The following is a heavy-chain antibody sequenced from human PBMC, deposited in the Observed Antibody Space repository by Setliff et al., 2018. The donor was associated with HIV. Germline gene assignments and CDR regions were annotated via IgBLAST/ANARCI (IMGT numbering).Heavy chain of an antibody. Sequence: SETLSLTCTVSGGSIMSDGYYWNWIRQRPGKGLEWIGYIYYSGSTNYNPSLKSRVTISVDTSKNQFSLKLSSVTAADTAVYYCAKSPGFSGYGGSGWGQGTLVTVSS. CDR2: IYYSGST. V-gene: IGHV4-61*08. D-gene: IGHD5-12*01. J-gene: IGHJ4*02. CDR1: GGSIMSDGYY. CDR3: AKSPGFSGYGGSG.